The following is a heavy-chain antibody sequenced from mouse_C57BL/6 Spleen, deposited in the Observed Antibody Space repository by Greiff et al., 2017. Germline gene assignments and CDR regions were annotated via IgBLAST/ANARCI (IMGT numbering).Heavy chain of an antibody. J-gene: IGHJ2*01. Sequence: VQLQQPGAELVKPGASVKLSCKASGYTFTSYWMQWVKQRPGQGLEWIGEIDPSDSYTNSNQKFKGKAPSTVDTSSSAAYMQLSSLTSEDSAVYYCARGGMVTRGYFDYWGQGTTLTVSS. D-gene: IGHD2-2*01. CDR3: ARGGMVTRGYFDY. CDR1: GYTFTSYW. V-gene: IGHV1-50*01. CDR2: IDPSDSYT.